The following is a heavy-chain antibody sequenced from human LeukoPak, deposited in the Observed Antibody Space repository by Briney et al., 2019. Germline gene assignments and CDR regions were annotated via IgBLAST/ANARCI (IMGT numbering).Heavy chain of an antibody. CDR2: IGTAGDT. V-gene: IGHV3-13*01. Sequence: PGGSLTLSCAASGFTFSSYDMHWVRQATGKGLEWVSAIGTAGDTYYPGSVKGRFTISRENAKNSLYLQMNSLGAGDTAVYYCARGGRYSSSWSFPPYYYYYGMDVWGQGTTVTVSS. CDR1: GFTFSSYD. J-gene: IGHJ6*02. CDR3: ARGGRYSSSWSFPPYYYYYGMDV. D-gene: IGHD6-13*01.